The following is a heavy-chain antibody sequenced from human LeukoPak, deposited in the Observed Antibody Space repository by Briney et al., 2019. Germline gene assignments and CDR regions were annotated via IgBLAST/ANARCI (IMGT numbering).Heavy chain of an antibody. D-gene: IGHD2-15*01. Sequence: GGSLRLSCAASGFTFSSYAMSWVRQAPGKGLEWVSAISGSGGSTYYADSVKGRFTISRDNSKNTLYLQMNSLRAEDTAVYYCARWYIVVVVAAPARYFDYWGQGTLVTVSS. CDR2: ISGSGGST. J-gene: IGHJ4*02. CDR3: ARWYIVVVVAAPARYFDY. V-gene: IGHV3-23*01. CDR1: GFTFSSYA.